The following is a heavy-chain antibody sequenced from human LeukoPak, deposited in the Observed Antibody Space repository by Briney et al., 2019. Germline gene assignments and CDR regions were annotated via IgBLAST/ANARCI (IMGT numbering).Heavy chain of an antibody. Sequence: PGGSLRLSCAASGFTFSSYSMNWVRQAPGKGLEWVSSISSSSSYIYYADSVKGRFTISRDNAKNSLYLQMNSLRAEDTAVYYCGKQRIAVADPIDYWGQGTLVTVSS. CDR1: GFTFSSYS. CDR3: GKQRIAVADPIDY. CDR2: ISSSSSYI. J-gene: IGHJ4*02. D-gene: IGHD6-19*01. V-gene: IGHV3-21*01.